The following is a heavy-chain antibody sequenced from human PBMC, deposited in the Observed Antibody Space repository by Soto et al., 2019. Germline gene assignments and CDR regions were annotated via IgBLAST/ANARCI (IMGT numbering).Heavy chain of an antibody. Sequence: ASVKVSCKASGYTFTSYAMHRVRQAPGQRLEWMGWINAGNGNTKYSQKFQGRVTITRDTSASTAYMELSSLRSEDTAVYYCARGAPITESNWFDPWGQGSLVTVSS. CDR3: ARGAPITESNWFDP. CDR2: INAGNGNT. D-gene: IGHD1-20*01. CDR1: GYTFTSYA. V-gene: IGHV1-3*01. J-gene: IGHJ5*02.